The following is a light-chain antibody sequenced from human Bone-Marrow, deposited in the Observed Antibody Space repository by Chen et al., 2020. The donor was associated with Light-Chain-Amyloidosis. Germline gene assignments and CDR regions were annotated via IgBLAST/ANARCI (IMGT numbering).Light chain of an antibody. CDR2: EDT. CDR3: SSFAAGSTWV. Sequence: QSALNQPASVSGFPGQAITISCTGTNNDVGGHAFVSWYQRHPAKAPKFLIYEDTERASGVSNRFSGSKSGKTASLTISGLQAEDEADYFCSSFAAGSTWVFGGGTSLTVL. CDR1: NNDVGGHAF. V-gene: IGLV2-23*01. J-gene: IGLJ3*02.